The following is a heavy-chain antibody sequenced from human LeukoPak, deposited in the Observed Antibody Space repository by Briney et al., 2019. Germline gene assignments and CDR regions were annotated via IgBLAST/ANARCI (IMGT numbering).Heavy chain of an antibody. D-gene: IGHD3-9*01. CDR1: GFTFSSYW. J-gene: IGHJ5*02. V-gene: IGHV3-7*03. Sequence: PGGSLRLSCAASGFTFSSYWMSWVRQAPGKGLEWVANIKQDGSEKYYVDSVKGRFTISRDNAKNSLYLQMNSLRAEDTAVYYCARDLKYNILTGFRSSFGFDPWGQGTLVTVSS. CDR3: ARDLKYNILTGFRSSFGFDP. CDR2: IKQDGSEK.